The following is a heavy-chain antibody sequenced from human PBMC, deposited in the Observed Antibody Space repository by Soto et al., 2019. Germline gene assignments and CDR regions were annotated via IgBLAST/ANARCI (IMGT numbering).Heavy chain of an antibody. CDR2: IYYSGST. J-gene: IGHJ4*02. CDR1: GGSISSSSYY. CDR3: ARGVSYYDSSGYFYYFDY. Sequence: QLQLQESGPGLVKPSETLSLTCTVSGGSISSSSYYWGWIRQPPGKGLGWIGSIYYSGSTYYNPSLKSRVTISVDTSKNQFSLKLSSVTAADTAVYYWARGVSYYDSSGYFYYFDYWGQGTLVTVSS. V-gene: IGHV4-39*01. D-gene: IGHD3-22*01.